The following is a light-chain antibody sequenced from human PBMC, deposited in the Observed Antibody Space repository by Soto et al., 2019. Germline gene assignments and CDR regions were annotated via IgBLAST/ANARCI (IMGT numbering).Light chain of an antibody. Sequence: QAVLTQPASVSGSPGQSITISCTGTSSDVGSYNIVSWYQQHPGKAPKLMIYEGSKRPSGVSHRFSGSKSGNTASLTISGLQAEDEADYYCCSYAHSSTWVFGGGTKLTVL. V-gene: IGLV2-23*01. CDR3: CSYAHSSTWV. CDR1: SSDVGSYNI. CDR2: EGS. J-gene: IGLJ3*02.